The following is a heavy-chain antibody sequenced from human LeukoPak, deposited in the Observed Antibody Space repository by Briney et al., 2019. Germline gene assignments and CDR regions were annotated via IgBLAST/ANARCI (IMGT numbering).Heavy chain of an antibody. Sequence: GGSLRLSCAASGFTFSSYGMHWVRQAPGKGLEWVAVISYDGSNKYYADSVKGRFTISRDNSKNTLYLQMNSLRAEDTAVYYCAKVRRSTSPYYYYGMDVWGQGTTVTVSS. CDR2: ISYDGSNK. J-gene: IGHJ6*02. CDR3: AKVRRSTSPYYYYGMDV. CDR1: GFTFSSYG. V-gene: IGHV3-30*18. D-gene: IGHD2-2*01.